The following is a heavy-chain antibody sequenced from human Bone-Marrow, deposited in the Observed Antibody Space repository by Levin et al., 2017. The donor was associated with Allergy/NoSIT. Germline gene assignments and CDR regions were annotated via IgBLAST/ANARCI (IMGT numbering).Heavy chain of an antibody. CDR3: ARAPNDYGDYERNWFDP. CDR2: IIPIFGTA. Sequence: SVKVSCKASGGTFSSYAISWVRQAPGQGLEWMGGIIPIFGTANYAQKFQGRVTITADESTSTAYMELSSLRSEDTAVYYCARAPNDYGDYERNWFDPWGQGTLVTVSS. V-gene: IGHV1-69*13. CDR1: GGTFSSYA. J-gene: IGHJ5*02. D-gene: IGHD4-17*01.